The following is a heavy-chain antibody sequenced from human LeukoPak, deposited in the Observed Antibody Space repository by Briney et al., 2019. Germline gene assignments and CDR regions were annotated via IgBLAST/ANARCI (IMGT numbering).Heavy chain of an antibody. CDR3: ATDIVLMVYATHDY. D-gene: IGHD2-8*01. J-gene: IGHJ4*02. Sequence: GGSLRLSCAASGFTFSSYWMSWVRQAPGKGLEWVANIKQDGSGKYYVDSVKGRFTISRDNAKNSLYLQMNSLRAEDTAVYYCATDIVLMVYATHDYWGQGTLATVSS. CDR1: GFTFSSYW. CDR2: IKQDGSGK. V-gene: IGHV3-7*03.